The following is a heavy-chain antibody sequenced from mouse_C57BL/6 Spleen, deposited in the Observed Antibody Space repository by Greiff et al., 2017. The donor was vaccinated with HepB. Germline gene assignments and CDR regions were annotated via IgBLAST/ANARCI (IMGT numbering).Heavy chain of an antibody. V-gene: IGHV1-50*01. Sequence: QVQLQQPGAELVKPGASVKLSCKASGYTFTSYWMQWVKQRPGQGLEWIGEIDPSDSYTNYNQKFKGKATLTVDTSSSTAYMQLSSLTSEDSAVYYCARRTTVVATLPFWYFDVWGTGTTATVSS. CDR2: IDPSDSYT. CDR3: ARRTTVVATLPFWYFDV. D-gene: IGHD1-1*01. J-gene: IGHJ1*03. CDR1: GYTFTSYW.